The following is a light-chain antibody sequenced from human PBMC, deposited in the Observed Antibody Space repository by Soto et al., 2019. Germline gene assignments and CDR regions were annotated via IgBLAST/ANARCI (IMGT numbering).Light chain of an antibody. CDR2: EVS. Sequence: QSALTRSASVSGSPGQSITISCTGTSSDIGTYNYVSWYQQHPGKVPKLMIYEVSNRPSGVSNRFSGSKSGNTASLAISGLQAEDEADYYCSSYTTSSTQVFGGGTKLTVL. CDR1: SSDIGTYNY. CDR3: SSYTTSSTQV. V-gene: IGLV2-14*01. J-gene: IGLJ3*02.